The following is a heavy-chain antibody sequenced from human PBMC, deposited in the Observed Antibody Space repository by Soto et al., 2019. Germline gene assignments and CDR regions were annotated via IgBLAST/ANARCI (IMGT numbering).Heavy chain of an antibody. J-gene: IGHJ3*02. D-gene: IGHD6-6*01. Sequence: GGSLRLSCAASGFTFSSYGMHWVRQAPGKGLEWVAVIWYDGSNKYYADSVKGRFTISRDNSKNTLYLQMNSLRAEDTAVYYCARDPDPVEYSSSNPTDDAFDIWGQGTMVTVSS. V-gene: IGHV3-33*01. CDR1: GFTFSSYG. CDR3: ARDPDPVEYSSSNPTDDAFDI. CDR2: IWYDGSNK.